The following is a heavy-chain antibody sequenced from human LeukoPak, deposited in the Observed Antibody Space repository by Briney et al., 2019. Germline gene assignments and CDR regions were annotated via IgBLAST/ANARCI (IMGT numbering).Heavy chain of an antibody. Sequence: PGTSLRLSCAASGFTFSSYSMNWVRQAPGKGLEWVSYISSSSSTIYYADSVKARFTISRDNAQNSLYLQMNSLRAEDTAVYYCAREEVFGGPDYAGNGFDYWGQGTLVTVSS. CDR3: AREEVFGGPDYAGNGFDY. D-gene: IGHD4-23*01. J-gene: IGHJ4*02. V-gene: IGHV3-48*01. CDR1: GFTFSSYS. CDR2: ISSSSSTI.